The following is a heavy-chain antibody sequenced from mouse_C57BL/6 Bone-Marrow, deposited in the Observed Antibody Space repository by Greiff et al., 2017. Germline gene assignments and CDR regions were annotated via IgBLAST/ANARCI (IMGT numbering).Heavy chain of an antibody. J-gene: IGHJ3*01. CDR1: GYSITSGYY. CDR3: ARDDYLFAY. Sequence: VQLKESGPGLVKPSQSLSLTCSVTGYSITSGYYWNWIRQFPGNKLEWMGYISYDGSNNYNPSLKNRISITRDTSKNQFFLKLNSVTTEDTATYYCARDDYLFAYWGQGTLVTVSA. V-gene: IGHV3-6*01. CDR2: ISYDGSN. D-gene: IGHD2-4*01.